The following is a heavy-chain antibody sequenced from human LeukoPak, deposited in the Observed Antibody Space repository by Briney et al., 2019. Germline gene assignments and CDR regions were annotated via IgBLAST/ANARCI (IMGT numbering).Heavy chain of an antibody. CDR3: ARVPMVRGVPDAFDI. Sequence: GGSLRLSCAASGFTFSSYWMSWVRKAPGKGLEWVANIKQDGSEKYYEDSVKGRFTISRDNAKNSLYLQMNSLRAEDTAVYYCARVPMVRGVPDAFDIWGQGTMVTVSS. CDR2: IKQDGSEK. V-gene: IGHV3-7*01. D-gene: IGHD3-10*01. CDR1: GFTFSSYW. J-gene: IGHJ3*02.